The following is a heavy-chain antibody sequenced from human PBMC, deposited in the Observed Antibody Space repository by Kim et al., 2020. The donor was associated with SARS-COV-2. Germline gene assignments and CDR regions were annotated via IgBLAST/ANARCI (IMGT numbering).Heavy chain of an antibody. D-gene: IGHD6-19*01. CDR3: AKGIAVLGNWFDP. Sequence: YTPSLKSRVTIAVDTSKNQFALKLSSVTAADTAVYYCAKGIAVLGNWFDPWGQGTLVTVSS. V-gene: IGHV4-34*13. J-gene: IGHJ5*02.